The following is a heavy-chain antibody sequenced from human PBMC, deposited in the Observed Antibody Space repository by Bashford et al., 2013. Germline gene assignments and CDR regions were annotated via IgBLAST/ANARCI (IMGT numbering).Heavy chain of an antibody. CDR2: IGAAGGST. Sequence: VRQAPGKGLEWVSAIGAAGGSTHYADSVKGRFTISRDNSKTTLYLQMNSLRVDDTAVYYCAKDRDIILAVDHGMDVWGQGTTVTVSS. D-gene: IGHD2-15*01. J-gene: IGHJ6*02. V-gene: IGHV3-23*01. CDR3: AKDRDIILAVDHGMDV.